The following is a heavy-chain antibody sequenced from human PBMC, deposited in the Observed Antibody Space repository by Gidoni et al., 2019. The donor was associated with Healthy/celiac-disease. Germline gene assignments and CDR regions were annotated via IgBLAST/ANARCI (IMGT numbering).Heavy chain of an antibody. J-gene: IGHJ4*02. CDR1: GSSFTTYW. V-gene: IGHV5-51*01. D-gene: IGHD3-10*01. Sequence: VQLVRSGAEVNQPGASLKLPCTGSGSSFTTYWIGWVGQMPGKGLEWMGIIYPGDSDTRYSPSFQGQVTISADKSISTAYLQWSSLKASDTAMYYCARAGRSYGSGSSHWGQGTLVTVSS. CDR3: ARAGRSYGSGSSH. CDR2: IYPGDSDT.